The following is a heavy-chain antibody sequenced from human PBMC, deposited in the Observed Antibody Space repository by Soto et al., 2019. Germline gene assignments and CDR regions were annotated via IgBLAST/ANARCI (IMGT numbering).Heavy chain of an antibody. V-gene: IGHV4-39*01. CDR3: ARDFFDSSDYTTNWFDP. CDR1: GDYISNSRFY. CDR2: IYHTGNA. D-gene: IGHD3-22*01. Sequence: SETLSLTCSVSGDYISNSRFYWAWIRQPPGEGLEWIGSIYHTGNAYYNPSLKSRVTISVDTSKNQFSLKLTSVTAADAALYYCARDFFDSSDYTTNWFDPWGQGTLVTVSS. J-gene: IGHJ5*02.